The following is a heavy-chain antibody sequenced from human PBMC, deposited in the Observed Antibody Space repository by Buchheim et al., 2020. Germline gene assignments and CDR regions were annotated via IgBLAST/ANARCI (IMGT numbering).Heavy chain of an antibody. Sequence: QVQLVQSGAEVKKPGASVKVSCKASGYTFTSYYVHWVRQAPGQGLEWMGIINPRGAGTRYSQRFQGRVTMTRAPSTSPVHMELSSLRSEDTAVYYCARDRGAAAGTSPGYWGQGTL. D-gene: IGHD6-13*01. CDR3: ARDRGAAAGTSPGY. J-gene: IGHJ4*02. V-gene: IGHV1-46*01. CDR1: GYTFTSYY. CDR2: INPRGAGT.